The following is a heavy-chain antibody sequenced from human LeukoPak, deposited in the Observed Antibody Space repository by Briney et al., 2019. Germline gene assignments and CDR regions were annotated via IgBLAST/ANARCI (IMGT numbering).Heavy chain of an antibody. D-gene: IGHD3-22*01. Sequence: GGSLRLSCAASGFTFSNYWMNWVRQAPGKGLKRVANIKQDETEKYYVDSVKGRFTISRDNAKNSLYLQMNSLRAEDTAVYYCARGRGGYFYTLIDYWGQGILVTVSS. CDR3: ARGRGGYFYTLIDY. J-gene: IGHJ4*02. CDR1: GFTFSNYW. CDR2: IKQDETEK. V-gene: IGHV3-7*01.